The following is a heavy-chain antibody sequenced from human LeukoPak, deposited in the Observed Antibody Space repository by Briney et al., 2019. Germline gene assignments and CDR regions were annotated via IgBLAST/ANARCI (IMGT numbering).Heavy chain of an antibody. CDR3: VRVYDSSGFYNTHAFDI. D-gene: IGHD3-22*01. V-gene: IGHV3-33*08. J-gene: IGHJ3*02. Sequence: GTSLRLSCAASGFTFSGFAMHWVRQAPGKGLEWVAVVWYDGRNKYYADSVKGRFTISRDNSKNTMYLQMNSLRAEDTAVYYCVRVYDSSGFYNTHAFDIWGQGTMVTVSS. CDR1: GFTFSGFA. CDR2: VWYDGRNK.